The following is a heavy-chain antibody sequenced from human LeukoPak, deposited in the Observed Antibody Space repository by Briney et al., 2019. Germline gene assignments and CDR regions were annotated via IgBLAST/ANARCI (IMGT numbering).Heavy chain of an antibody. CDR3: ARSYCSSSCYAVGAFDI. V-gene: IGHV4-39*01. Sequence: SETLSLTCTVSGGSISGSSHYWGWIRQPPGKGLEWMGSIYYSGTTYYSPSLKSRVTISVDMSKNQFSLRLSSVTAADTAAYYCARSYCSSSCYAVGAFDIWGQGTVVTVSS. CDR1: GGSISGSSHY. J-gene: IGHJ3*02. D-gene: IGHD2-2*01. CDR2: IYYSGTT.